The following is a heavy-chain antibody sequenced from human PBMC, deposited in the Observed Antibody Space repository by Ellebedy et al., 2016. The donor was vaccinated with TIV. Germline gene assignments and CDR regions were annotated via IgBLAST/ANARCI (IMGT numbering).Heavy chain of an antibody. CDR1: GVSVSSYY. D-gene: IGHD3-16*01. CDR3: ARDRGDGPPD. CDR2: IYYSGSS. J-gene: IGHJ4*02. V-gene: IGHV4-59*02. Sequence: MPSETLSLTCTVSGVSVSSYYWNWIRQPPGKGLEWIGYIYYSGSSNYNPSLKSRVTMSVDTSKNQFSLKLSSVTAADPAVYYCARDRGDGPPDWGQGTLVTGSS.